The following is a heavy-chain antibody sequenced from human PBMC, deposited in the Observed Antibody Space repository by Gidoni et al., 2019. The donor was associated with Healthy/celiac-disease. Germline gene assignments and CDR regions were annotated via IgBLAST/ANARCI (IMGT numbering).Heavy chain of an antibody. CDR1: GFPFSSYS. V-gene: IGHV3-21*01. CDR2: ISSSSSYI. CDR3: ALTGGSLLWGAFDI. Sequence: EVQLVESGGGLVKPGGSLRLSCAACGFPFSSYSMNWVRQAPGKGLEWVSSISSSSSYIYYADSVKGRFTISRDNAKNSLYLQMNSLRAEDTAVYYCALTGGSLLWGAFDIWGQGTMVTVSS. J-gene: IGHJ3*02. D-gene: IGHD3-9*01.